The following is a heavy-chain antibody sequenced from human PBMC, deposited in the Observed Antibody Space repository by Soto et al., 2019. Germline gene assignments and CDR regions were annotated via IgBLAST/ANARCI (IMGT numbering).Heavy chain of an antibody. D-gene: IGHD2-2*01. CDR1: GGSISSGGYY. Sequence: QVQLQESGPGLVKPSQTLSLTCTVSGGSISSGGYYWSWIRQHPGKGLEWIGYIYYSGSTYYNPSIKIRVTISVDTSKNQFSLKLSSVTAADTAVYYCARAGIVVVPAATDPGYYGMDVWGQGTTVTVSS. CDR2: IYYSGST. J-gene: IGHJ6*02. CDR3: ARAGIVVVPAATDPGYYGMDV. V-gene: IGHV4-31*03.